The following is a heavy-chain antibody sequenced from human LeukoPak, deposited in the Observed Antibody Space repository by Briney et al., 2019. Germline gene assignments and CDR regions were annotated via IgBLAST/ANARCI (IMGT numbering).Heavy chain of an antibody. V-gene: IGHV1-69*05. D-gene: IGHD2-21*02. CDR1: GDTFNTYA. CDR3: ARDKLGTAIAFDI. Sequence: SVHVSCQASGDTFNTYAIRWVRQAPGQGREWMGRIIHIFGTANYAQELQGRVTITTDESTSTAYMELSSLRSEDTAVYYCARDKLGTAIAFDIWGQGTMVTVSS. J-gene: IGHJ3*02. CDR2: IIHIFGTA.